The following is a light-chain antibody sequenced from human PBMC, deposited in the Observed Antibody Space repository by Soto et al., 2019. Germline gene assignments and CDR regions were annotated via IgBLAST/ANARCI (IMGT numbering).Light chain of an antibody. CDR2: MGS. Sequence: DIVETQSPLSLPVTPGEPASISCRSSQSLLHSNGYTYLDWFLQKPGQSPQLLIYMGSNRASGVPDRFSGSGSGTDFTLKISRVEAEDVGVYYCMQTLQSRTFGGGTKLEI. CDR3: MQTLQSRT. CDR1: QSLLHSNGYTY. V-gene: IGKV2-28*01. J-gene: IGKJ4*01.